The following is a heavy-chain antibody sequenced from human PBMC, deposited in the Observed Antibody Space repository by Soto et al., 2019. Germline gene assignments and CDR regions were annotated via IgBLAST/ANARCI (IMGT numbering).Heavy chain of an antibody. D-gene: IGHD2-21*02. V-gene: IGHV2-5*02. J-gene: IGHJ6*02. Sequence: SGPTLVNPTQTLTLTCTFSGFSLNTGGLGVGWIRQPPGKALEWLALIYWDDDKRYSPSLRNRLSISKDTSNNLVVFTMTNMDPVDTATYYCIHIRCGGDCLRSYSSHYYYGLDVWGQGTTVTVSS. CDR3: IHIRCGGDCLRSYSSHYYYGLDV. CDR2: IYWDDDK. CDR1: GFSLNTGGLG.